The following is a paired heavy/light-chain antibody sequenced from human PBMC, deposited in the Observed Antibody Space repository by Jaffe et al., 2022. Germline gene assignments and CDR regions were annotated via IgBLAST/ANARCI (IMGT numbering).Light chain of an antibody. CDR3: QQFDRLPWT. CDR2: DAS. J-gene: IGKJ1*01. Sequence: QMTQSPSSLSASVGDRVSITCQTSEDILDSLIWYQQKPGKSPKLLMRDASTLEEGVSSRFSGSGYRTDFTLNITSLQPEDIGTYFCQQFDRLPWTFGPGTKVEI. CDR1: EDILDS. V-gene: IGKV1-33*01.
Heavy chain of an antibody. CDR3: ARVGNDTMIIHH. D-gene: IGHD3-16*01. CDR1: DSSIATEYF. J-gene: IGHJ1*01. V-gene: IGHV4-38-2*01. CDR2: IIHSGRT. Sequence: QVQLQVSGPRLVKPSETLSLTCVVSDSSIATEYFWGWVRQAPGKGFEWIGSIIHSGRTFYNPTVARRVTLSVDTSKNSFSLRLTSVTAADTAVYYCARVGNDTMIIHHWGQGALVTVSS.